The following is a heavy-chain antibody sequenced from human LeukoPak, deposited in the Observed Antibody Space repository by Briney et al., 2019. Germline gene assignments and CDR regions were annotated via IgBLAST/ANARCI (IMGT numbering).Heavy chain of an antibody. J-gene: IGHJ4*02. Sequence: ASVKVSCKAAGDSFTSYYMYRVRQAPGQGLEWMGIINPSGGSTSYAQKIQGRVTVTRDTSTSTVHMELSGLRSEDTAVYYCARDQEGFDYWGQGTLVTVSS. CDR2: INPSGGST. CDR1: GDSFTSYY. V-gene: IGHV1-46*01. CDR3: ARDQEGFDY.